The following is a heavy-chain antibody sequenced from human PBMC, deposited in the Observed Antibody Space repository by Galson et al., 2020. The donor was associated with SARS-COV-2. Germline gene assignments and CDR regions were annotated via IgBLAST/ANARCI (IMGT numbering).Heavy chain of an antibody. CDR3: ARHGRGELLFPVDY. CDR2: TYDSGST. Sequence: SETLSLTCTVSGGSISSSIYFWGWIRQPPGKGLQWIGTTYDSGSTYYDPSLKSRLTISVDTSKNQFSLKLSSVTAADTAVYYCARHGRGELLFPVDYGGQGILVTVAS. J-gene: IGHJ4*02. V-gene: IGHV4-39*01. D-gene: IGHD1-26*01. CDR1: GGSISSSIYF.